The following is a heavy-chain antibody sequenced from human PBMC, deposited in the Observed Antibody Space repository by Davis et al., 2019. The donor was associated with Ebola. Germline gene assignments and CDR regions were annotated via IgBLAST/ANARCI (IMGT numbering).Heavy chain of an antibody. D-gene: IGHD3-3*02. V-gene: IGHV6-1*01. J-gene: IGHJ4*02. CDR3: LRQFSIGRHRGFDS. CDR2: IYFMSKRFV. Sequence: SQTPSLTRAISGDSLSSENAALNSTSPSPTSGLEWPGRIYFMSKRFVQYAPPVKSRIIINPDTAKNQFFLQLNSVTPEDAAVYYCLRQFSIGRHRGFDSWGQGTLITVSS. CDR1: GDSLSSENAA.